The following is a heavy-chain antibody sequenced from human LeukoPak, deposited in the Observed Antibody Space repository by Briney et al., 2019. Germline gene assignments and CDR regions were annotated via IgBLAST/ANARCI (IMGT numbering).Heavy chain of an antibody. J-gene: IGHJ5*02. CDR3: ARVIDDCSGGSCYSWFDP. CDR1: GFTFSSYW. Sequence: GGSLRLSCAASGFTFSSYWMHWVRQPPGKGLEWVANIKQDGSEKYYVDSVKGRFTISRDNAKNSLYLQMNSLRAEDTAVYYCARVIDDCSGGSCYSWFDPWGQGTLVTVSS. CDR2: IKQDGSEK. D-gene: IGHD2-15*01. V-gene: IGHV3-7*01.